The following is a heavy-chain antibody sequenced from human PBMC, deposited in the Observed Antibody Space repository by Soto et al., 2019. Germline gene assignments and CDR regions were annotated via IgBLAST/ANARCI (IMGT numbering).Heavy chain of an antibody. CDR3: ARIFGGYVPLDY. CDR2: INPNSGGT. J-gene: IGHJ4*02. D-gene: IGHD5-12*01. CDR1: GYTFTGYY. V-gene: IGHV1-2*02. Sequence: ASVKVSCKASGYTFTGYYTHWVRQAPGQGLEWMGWINPNSGGTNYAQKFQGRVTMTRDTFISTAYMELSRLRSDDTAVYYCARIFGGYVPLDYWGQGTLVTVSS.